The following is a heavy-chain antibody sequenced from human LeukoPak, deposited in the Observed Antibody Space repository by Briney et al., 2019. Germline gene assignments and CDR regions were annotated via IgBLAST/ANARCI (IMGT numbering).Heavy chain of an antibody. J-gene: IGHJ4*02. CDR3: AKDRRGNWNYVGHFDH. V-gene: IGHV3-48*03. Sequence: PGGSLRLSCAASGFTFSSYEMNWVRQAPGKGLEWVSYISSSGSTIYYADSVKGRFTISRDNSMNTLYLQMDNLRAEDTAVYYCAKDRRGNWNYVGHFDHWGQGTLVTVSS. CDR1: GFTFSSYE. D-gene: IGHD1-7*01. CDR2: ISSSGSTI.